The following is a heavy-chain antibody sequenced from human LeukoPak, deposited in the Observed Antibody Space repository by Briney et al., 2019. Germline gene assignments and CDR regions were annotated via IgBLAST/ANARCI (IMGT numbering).Heavy chain of an antibody. V-gene: IGHV3-48*01. CDR3: ARDVDSDGYDPRFDY. Sequence: PGGSLRLSCAASGFTFSSYSMNWVRQAPGKGLEWVSYISSSSSTIYYADSVKGRFTISRDNAKNSLYLQMNSLRAEDTAVYYCARDVDSDGYDPRFDYWGQGTLVTVSS. CDR1: GFTFSSYS. CDR2: ISSSSSTI. D-gene: IGHD5-18*01. J-gene: IGHJ4*02.